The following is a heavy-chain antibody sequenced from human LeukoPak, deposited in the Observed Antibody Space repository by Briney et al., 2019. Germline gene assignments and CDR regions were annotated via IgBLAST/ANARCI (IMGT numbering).Heavy chain of an antibody. J-gene: IGHJ6*03. CDR3: ARGEGITIFGVVIPYYMDV. Sequence: ASVKVSCKASGYTFTTYGIGWVRQAPGQGLEWMGWISAYNGNTNYAQNLQGRVTMTTDTSTSTAYMELTSLRSDDTAVYYCARGEGITIFGVVIPYYMDVWGKGTTVTVSS. CDR2: ISAYNGNT. D-gene: IGHD3-3*01. CDR1: GYTFTTYG. V-gene: IGHV1-18*01.